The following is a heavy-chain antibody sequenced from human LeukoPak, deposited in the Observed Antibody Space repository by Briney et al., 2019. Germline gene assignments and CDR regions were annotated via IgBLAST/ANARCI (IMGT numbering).Heavy chain of an antibody. Sequence: GGSLRLSCAASGFTFSSYAMSWVRQAPGKGLEWVSIITFNGGNTYYASVTGRFTISRDNSKNTLYLQMSSLRAEDTAVYYCARTHINGWCFDSWGQGTLVAVSS. V-gene: IGHV3-23*01. CDR3: ARTHINGWCFDS. CDR1: GFTFSSYA. CDR2: ITFNGGNT. J-gene: IGHJ4*02. D-gene: IGHD6-19*01.